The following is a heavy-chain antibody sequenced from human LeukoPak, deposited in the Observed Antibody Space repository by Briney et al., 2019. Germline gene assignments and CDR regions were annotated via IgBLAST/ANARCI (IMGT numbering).Heavy chain of an antibody. CDR2: INSGGTTM. CDR3: ARPESDHGNYENFLEY. D-gene: IGHD4-11*01. J-gene: IGHJ4*02. V-gene: IGHV3-48*03. CDR1: GFTFRTYE. Sequence: SGGSLRLSCAASGFTFRTYEMNWVRQAPGESLEWLAHINSGGTTMYYADSVKGRCTISRDNTKNSLYLQMNSLRAEDTAVYYCARPESDHGNYENFLEYWGQGTLVTVSS.